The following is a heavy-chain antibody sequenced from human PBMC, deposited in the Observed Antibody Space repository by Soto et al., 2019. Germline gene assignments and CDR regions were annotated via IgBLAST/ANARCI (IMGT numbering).Heavy chain of an antibody. Sequence: QVQLVASGGGVVQPGRSLRLSCAASGFSLTTFAMEWVRQAPGKGLEWLAGISHDGKNQYYADSVKGRFTISRDISKNTLYLEMNSLRAEDTALYYCASVADYWGQGTVVTVSS. CDR1: GFSLTTFA. D-gene: IGHD2-21*01. J-gene: IGHJ4*02. V-gene: IGHV3-30*04. CDR2: ISHDGKNQ. CDR3: ASVADY.